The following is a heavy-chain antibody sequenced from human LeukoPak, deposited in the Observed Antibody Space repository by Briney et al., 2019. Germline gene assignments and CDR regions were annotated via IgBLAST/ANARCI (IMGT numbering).Heavy chain of an antibody. D-gene: IGHD2-2*01. CDR2: IKTDGSET. CDR1: GFTFSTYW. Sequence: GGSLRLSCAASGFTFSTYWMSWVRQAPGKGLEWVANIKTDGSETHYVDSVKGRFTISRDNAKNSLYLQMNSLRAEDTAVYYCARVYQLLSTHDAFDIWGQGTMVTVSS. J-gene: IGHJ3*02. V-gene: IGHV3-7*01. CDR3: ARVYQLLSTHDAFDI.